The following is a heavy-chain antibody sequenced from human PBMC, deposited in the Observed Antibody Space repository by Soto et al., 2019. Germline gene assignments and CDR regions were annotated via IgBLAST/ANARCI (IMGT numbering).Heavy chain of an antibody. J-gene: IGHJ4*02. D-gene: IGHD6-19*01. CDR1: GFSLSSTRVA. CDR2: IYWDDDK. CDR3: AHSVVAGLGYYFYY. V-gene: IGHV2-5*02. Sequence: QITLKESGPTLVKPTQTLTLTCTFSGFSLSSTRVAVGWIRQPPGKALEWLALIYWDDDKRYSPFLKSRLTITKDPSKNQVVLTMTNMDPVDTATYYCAHSVVAGLGYYFYYWGQGTLVTVSS.